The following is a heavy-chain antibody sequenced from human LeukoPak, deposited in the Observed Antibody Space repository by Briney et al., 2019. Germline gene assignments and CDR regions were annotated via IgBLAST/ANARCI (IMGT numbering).Heavy chain of an antibody. CDR3: AREVVVVPAAMVYYYYMDV. Sequence: SQTLSLTCTVSGGSISSGSYYWSWIRQPAGKRLEWIGRIYTSGSTNYNPSLKSRVTISVDTSKNQFSLKLSSVTAADTAVYYCAREVVVVPAAMVYYYYMDVWGKGTTVTVSS. D-gene: IGHD2-2*01. J-gene: IGHJ6*03. CDR1: GGSISSGSYY. CDR2: IYTSGST. V-gene: IGHV4-61*02.